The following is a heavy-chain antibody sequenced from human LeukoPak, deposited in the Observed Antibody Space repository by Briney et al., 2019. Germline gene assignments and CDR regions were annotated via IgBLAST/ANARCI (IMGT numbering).Heavy chain of an antibody. J-gene: IGHJ3*02. D-gene: IGHD3-3*01. CDR3: ARTYDFGRGPPGDAFDN. CDR1: GFTFTIFG. CDR2: IDARSGIT. Sequence: GGSLRLSCAASGFTFTIFGLNWVRQAPGKVPEWVSYIDARSGITYYADSVQGRFTISRGNAQESVFLQMNSLRADDTAVYYCARTYDFGRGPPGDAFDNWGPGTLVTASS. V-gene: IGHV3-48*01.